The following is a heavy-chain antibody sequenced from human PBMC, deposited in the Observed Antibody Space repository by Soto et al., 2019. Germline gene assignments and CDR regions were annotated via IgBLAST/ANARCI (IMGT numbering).Heavy chain of an antibody. Sequence: EVQLLESGGGLVQPGGSLRLSCAASGFTFSSYAMSWVRQAPGKGLEWVSAISGSGGSTYYADSVKGRFTISRDNSKNTLYLQMNSLRAEDTAVYYCAKGQLGYCTHGVCRPYDYWGQGTLVTVSS. CDR2: ISGSGGST. CDR1: GFTFSSYA. V-gene: IGHV3-23*01. CDR3: AKGQLGYCTHGVCRPYDY. J-gene: IGHJ4*02. D-gene: IGHD2-8*01.